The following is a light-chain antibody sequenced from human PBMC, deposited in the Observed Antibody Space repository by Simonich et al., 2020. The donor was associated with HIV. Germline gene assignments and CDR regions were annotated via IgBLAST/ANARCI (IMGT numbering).Light chain of an antibody. V-gene: IGKV3-20*01. CDR2: GAS. Sequence: EIVLTQSPGTLSLSPGDRATLSCRASQSVRSSYLAWYQQKPGQAPRLHIYGASSRASGIPDRFRGSGSGTDFTLTISRLEPEDFAVYYCQHYGSSPPYTFGQGTKLEIK. CDR3: QHYGSSPPYT. CDR1: QSVRSSY. J-gene: IGKJ2*01.